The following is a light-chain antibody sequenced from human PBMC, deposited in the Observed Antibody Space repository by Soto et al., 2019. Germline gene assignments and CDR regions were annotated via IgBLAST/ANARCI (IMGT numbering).Light chain of an antibody. J-gene: IGLJ2*01. CDR2: GNS. V-gene: IGLV1-40*01. CDR1: SSNIGAGYD. CDR3: QSYDSSRGV. Sequence: QLVLTQPPSVSGAPGQRVTISCTGSSSNIGAGYDVHWYQQLPGTAPKLLIYGNSNRPSGVPDRFSGSKSGTSASLAITGLQAEDEADYYCQSYDSSRGVFGGGTKLTVL.